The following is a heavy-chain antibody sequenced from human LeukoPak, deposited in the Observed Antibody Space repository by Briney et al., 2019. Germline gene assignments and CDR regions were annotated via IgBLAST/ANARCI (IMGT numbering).Heavy chain of an antibody. CDR2: IYYSGST. CDR1: GGSIRSGTYY. J-gene: IGHJ4*02. Sequence: TSSETLSLTCTVSGGSIRSGTYYWSWIRQPPGKGLEWIGYIYYSGSTNYNPSLKSRVTISVATSKNQFSLSLNSVTAADTAVYYCARVQYTSGSYYFDYWGQGTLVTVSS. CDR3: ARVQYTSGSYYFDY. D-gene: IGHD3-10*01. V-gene: IGHV4-61*01.